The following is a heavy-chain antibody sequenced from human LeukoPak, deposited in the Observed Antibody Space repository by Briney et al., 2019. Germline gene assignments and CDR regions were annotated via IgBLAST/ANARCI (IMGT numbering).Heavy chain of an antibody. D-gene: IGHD2-21*01. CDR1: GYTFARYW. Sequence: GESLKISCKGSGYTFARYWIGWVRQMPGKGLEWMAMIYPGDSDTTYNPSFQGQVTISADKSITTAYLQWSSLKASDTAMYYCARRDDVAAADWYFDLWGRGTLVTVTS. CDR2: IYPGDSDT. J-gene: IGHJ2*01. V-gene: IGHV5-51*01. CDR3: ARRDDVAAADWYFDL.